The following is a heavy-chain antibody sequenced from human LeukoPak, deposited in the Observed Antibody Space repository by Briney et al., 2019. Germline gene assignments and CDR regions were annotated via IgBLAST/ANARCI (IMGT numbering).Heavy chain of an antibody. CDR3: ARGSSYYDTSGYYNWFDP. D-gene: IGHD3-22*01. CDR2: IYYSGST. J-gene: IGHJ5*02. CDR1: GGSISSSSYY. Sequence: SETLSLTCTVSGGSISSSSYYWGWTRQPPGKGLEWIGYIYYSGSTYYSPSLKSRVTISVDTSKNQFSLKLSSVTAADTAFYYCARGSSYYDTSGYYNWFDPWGQGTLVTVSS. V-gene: IGHV4-39*07.